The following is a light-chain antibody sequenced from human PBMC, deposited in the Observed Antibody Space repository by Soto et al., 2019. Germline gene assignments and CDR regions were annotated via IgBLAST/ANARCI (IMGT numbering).Light chain of an antibody. J-gene: IGKJ2*01. Sequence: DIPLTQSPSTLSASIEDRVSITCRASQSARNWLAWYQQKPGEAPKLLIYKASSLASGVPPRFSGSGFGTDFTLTISSLQPDDLATYYCQQYNYYPYTFGQGPNVEIK. CDR2: KAS. V-gene: IGKV1-5*03. CDR3: QQYNYYPYT. CDR1: QSARNW.